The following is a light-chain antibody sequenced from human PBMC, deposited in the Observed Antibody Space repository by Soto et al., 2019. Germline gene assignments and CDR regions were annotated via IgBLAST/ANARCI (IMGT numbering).Light chain of an antibody. J-gene: IGKJ4*02. V-gene: IGKV1-33*01. CDR1: QDISNN. CDR2: YAS. CDR3: QQYFHRLLT. Sequence: DFQMTQSPSSLSASIGDRVTITCQASQDISNNLNWYQQKPGKAPKLLIYYASNLKTGVPSRFSGSGAETDFTFTISSLQPEDIATYYCQQYFHRLLTFGGGTKVEI.